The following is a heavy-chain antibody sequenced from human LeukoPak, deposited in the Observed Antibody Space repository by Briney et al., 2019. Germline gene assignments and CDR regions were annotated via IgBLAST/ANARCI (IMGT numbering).Heavy chain of an antibody. CDR1: GVTVSSNY. V-gene: IGHV3-53*01. J-gene: IGHJ4*02. CDR3: AREVPATAMFFDY. D-gene: IGHD2-2*01. CDR2: IDSGGTT. Sequence: PGGSLRLSCAASGVTVSSNYMSCVRQPPGKGLEWFSVIDSGGTTYYAGSVNGRFTISRDNSKNTLYLQMNSLRAEDTAVYYCAREVPATAMFFDYWGQGTLVTVSS.